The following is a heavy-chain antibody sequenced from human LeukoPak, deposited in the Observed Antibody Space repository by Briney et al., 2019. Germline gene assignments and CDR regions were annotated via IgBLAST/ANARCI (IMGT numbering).Heavy chain of an antibody. CDR2: MNPNSGNT. CDR3: ARGYDSSGYYFDY. J-gene: IGHJ4*02. CDR1: GYTFTSYD. Sequence: ASVKVSCKASGYTFTSYDINWVRQATGQGLEWMGWMNPNSGNTGYAQKFQGRVTMTRNTSISTAYMGLSSLRSEDTAVYYCARGYDSSGYYFDYWGQGTLVTVSS. D-gene: IGHD3-22*01. V-gene: IGHV1-8*01.